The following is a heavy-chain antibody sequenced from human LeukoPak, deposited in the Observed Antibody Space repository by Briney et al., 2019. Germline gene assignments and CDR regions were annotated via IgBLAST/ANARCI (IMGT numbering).Heavy chain of an antibody. J-gene: IGHJ4*02. CDR2: IYPGDSDT. CDR1: GYSFIRYW. Sequence: GESLKISCKGSGYSFIRYWIGWVRQMPGKGLEWMGIIYPGDSDTTYSPSFQGQVTISVDNSINTAYLQWSSLKASDTAMYYCARGEGVCSGGSCYQSDFWGQGTLVTVSS. CDR3: ARGEGVCSGGSCYQSDF. V-gene: IGHV5-51*01. D-gene: IGHD2-15*01.